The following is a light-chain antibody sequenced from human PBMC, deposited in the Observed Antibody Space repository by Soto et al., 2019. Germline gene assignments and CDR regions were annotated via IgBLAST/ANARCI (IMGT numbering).Light chain of an antibody. CDR1: GTDVGTYNF. Sequence: QLVLTQPASVSGSPGQSITISCTGSGTDVGTYNFVSWFQRHPGKAPQLIIYEVTERPSGVSPRFSGSKSVNTASLTISGLRAEDEADYFCCSFAGRKTWVFGGGTKVTVL. V-gene: IGLV2-23*02. CDR2: EVT. J-gene: IGLJ3*02. CDR3: CSFAGRKTWV.